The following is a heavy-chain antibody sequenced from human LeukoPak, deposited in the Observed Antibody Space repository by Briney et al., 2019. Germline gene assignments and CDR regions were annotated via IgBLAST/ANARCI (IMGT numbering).Heavy chain of an antibody. Sequence: GGSLRLSCAASGFXFSTYGIHWVRQAPGKGLEWVAVLSYDGSNKYYADSVKGRFTISRDNSKNTLYLQMNSLRAEDTAVYYCARSAYYYDSRGYHNSYHYGMDVWGQGTTVTVSS. V-gene: IGHV3-30*03. D-gene: IGHD3-22*01. CDR1: GFXFSTYG. CDR2: LSYDGSNK. J-gene: IGHJ6*02. CDR3: ARSAYYYDSRGYHNSYHYGMDV.